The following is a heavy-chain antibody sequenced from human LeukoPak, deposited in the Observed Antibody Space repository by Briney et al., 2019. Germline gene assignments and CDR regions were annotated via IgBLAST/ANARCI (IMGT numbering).Heavy chain of an antibody. CDR1: GVSISSSSYY. CDR2: IYYSGST. J-gene: IGHJ4*02. V-gene: IGHV4-39*01. CDR3: ARHRPHIVVVPAAPFDY. D-gene: IGHD2-2*01. Sequence: SETLSLTCTVSGVSISSSSYYWGWIRQPPGKGLEWIGSIYYSGSTYYNPSLKSRVTISVDTSKNQFSLKLSSVTAADTAVYYCARHRPHIVVVPAAPFDYWGQGTLVTVSS.